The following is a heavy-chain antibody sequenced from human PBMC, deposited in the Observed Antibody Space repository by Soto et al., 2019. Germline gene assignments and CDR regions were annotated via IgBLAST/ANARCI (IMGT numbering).Heavy chain of an antibody. J-gene: IGHJ4*02. Sequence: PSETLSLTCTVSGGSISSYYWSWIRQPPGKGLEWIGYIYYSGSTNYSPSLKSRVTIAVDTSKNQFSLKLSSVTAADTAVYYCAREGRTGSADYWGQGTLVTVSS. CDR2: IYYSGST. CDR1: GGSISSYY. CDR3: AREGRTGSADY. V-gene: IGHV4-59*01.